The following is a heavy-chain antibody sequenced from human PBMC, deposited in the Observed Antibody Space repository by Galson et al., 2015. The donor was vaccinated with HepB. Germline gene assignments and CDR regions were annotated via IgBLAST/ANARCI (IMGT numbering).Heavy chain of an antibody. CDR2: IKSKTDGGTT. Sequence: SLRLSCAASGFTFSNAWMSWVRQAPGKGLEWVGRIKSKTDGGTTDYAAPVKGRFTISRDDSKNTLYLQMNSLKTEDTAVYYCTTDPPVWWGSYRYTPIYFDYWGQGTLVTVSS. CDR1: GFTFSNAW. CDR3: TTDPPVWWGSYRYTPIYFDY. V-gene: IGHV3-15*01. D-gene: IGHD3-16*02. J-gene: IGHJ4*02.